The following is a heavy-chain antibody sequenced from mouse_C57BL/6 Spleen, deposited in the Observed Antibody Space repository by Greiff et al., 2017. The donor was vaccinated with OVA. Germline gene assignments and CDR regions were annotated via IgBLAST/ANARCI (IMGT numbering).Heavy chain of an antibody. Sequence: EVKVEESGEGLVKPGGSLKLSCAASGFTFSSYAMSWVRQTPEKRLEWVAYISSGGDYIYYADTVKGRFTISRDNARNTLYLQMSSLKSEDTAMYYCTRVDDYSWFAYWGQGTLVTVSA. J-gene: IGHJ3*01. CDR1: GFTFSSYA. CDR3: TRVDDYSWFAY. CDR2: ISSGGDYI. D-gene: IGHD2-4*01. V-gene: IGHV5-9-1*02.